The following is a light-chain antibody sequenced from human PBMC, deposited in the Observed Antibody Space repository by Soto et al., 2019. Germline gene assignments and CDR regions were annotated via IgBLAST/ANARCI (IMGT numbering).Light chain of an antibody. V-gene: IGLV2-23*01. CDR3: CSYAGRSIYV. Sequence: QSVLTQPASVSGSPGQSITISCTGSSSDVGSYKFVSWYRQHPGKVPQLLIYEATKRPAGVSHRFSGSKSDNTASLTISELQSEDEADFYCCSYAGRSIYVFGTGTKVTVL. J-gene: IGLJ1*01. CDR2: EAT. CDR1: SSDVGSYKF.